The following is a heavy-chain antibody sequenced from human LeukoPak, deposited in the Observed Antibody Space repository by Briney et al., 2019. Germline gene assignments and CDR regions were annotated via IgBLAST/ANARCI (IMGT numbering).Heavy chain of an antibody. V-gene: IGHV3-66*01. Sequence: PGGSLRLSCAASGFTFSSYAMSWVRQAPGKGLEWVSLIYSDGRTYYADSVKGRCTISRDNSKNTLYLQMNSLRAEDTAVYYCARGDSGAYDILTGAPLPGAFDIWGQGTMVTVSS. D-gene: IGHD3-9*01. J-gene: IGHJ3*02. CDR2: IYSDGRT. CDR1: GFTFSSYA. CDR3: ARGDSGAYDILTGAPLPGAFDI.